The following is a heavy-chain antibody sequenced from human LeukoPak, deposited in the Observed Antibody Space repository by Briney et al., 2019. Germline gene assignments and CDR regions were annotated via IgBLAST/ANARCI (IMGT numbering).Heavy chain of an antibody. V-gene: IGHV3-74*01. Sequence: GGSLRLSCGASGFTFSNYWVHWVRQAPGKGVVWVSRINPDGSTINYADSVKGRFTISRDNAKNTLYLQMNSLRAEDTAVYYCATAGNYRFDYWGQRTLVTVSS. CDR3: ATAGNYRFDY. CDR1: GFTFSNYW. J-gene: IGHJ4*02. CDR2: INPDGSTI. D-gene: IGHD1-7*01.